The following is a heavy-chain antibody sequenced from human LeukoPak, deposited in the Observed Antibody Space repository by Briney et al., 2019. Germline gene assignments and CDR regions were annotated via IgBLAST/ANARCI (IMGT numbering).Heavy chain of an antibody. Sequence: PGGSLRLSCVASGFTFSSYAMTWVRQAPGKGLEWVSSISSSSSYIYYADSVKGRFTISRDNAKNSLYLQMNSLRAEDTAVYYCARGTYYYDSSGYYPGNNWFDPWGQGTLVTVSS. CDR1: GFTFSSYA. V-gene: IGHV3-21*01. J-gene: IGHJ5*02. CDR2: ISSSSSYI. CDR3: ARGTYYYDSSGYYPGNNWFDP. D-gene: IGHD3-22*01.